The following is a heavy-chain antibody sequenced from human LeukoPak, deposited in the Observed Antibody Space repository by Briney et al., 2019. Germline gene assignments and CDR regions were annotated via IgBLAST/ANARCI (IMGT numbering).Heavy chain of an antibody. Sequence: WASVKVSCKASGGTFSSYAISWVRQAPGQGLEWMGGIIPIFGTANYAQKFQGRVTITTDESTSTAYMELSSLRSEDTAVYYCARVGDCSGGSCYPRRNYYMDVWGKGTTVTVSS. V-gene: IGHV1-69*05. D-gene: IGHD2-15*01. J-gene: IGHJ6*03. CDR3: ARVGDCSGGSCYPRRNYYMDV. CDR2: IIPIFGTA. CDR1: GGTFSSYA.